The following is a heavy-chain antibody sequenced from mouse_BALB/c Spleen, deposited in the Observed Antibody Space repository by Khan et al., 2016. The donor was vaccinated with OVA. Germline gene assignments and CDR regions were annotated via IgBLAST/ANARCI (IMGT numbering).Heavy chain of an antibody. J-gene: IGHJ4*01. D-gene: IGHD2-14*01. CDR2: IWGGGGT. V-gene: IGHV2-6-4*01. CDR3: ARAYYRYDGYYAMDY. CDR1: GFSLSRYN. Sequence: QVHAKQSGPGLVAPSQSLSITCTVSGFSLSRYNIHWVRQPPGKGLEWLGMIWGGGGTDYNSTIKLRLSISKDNSKSQVFLKMNSLQTDDTAMYYGARAYYRYDGYYAMDYWGQGTSVTVSS.